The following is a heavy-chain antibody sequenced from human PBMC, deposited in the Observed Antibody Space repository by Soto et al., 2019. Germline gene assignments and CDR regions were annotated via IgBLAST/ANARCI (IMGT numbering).Heavy chain of an antibody. CDR1: GFIFSSYT. CDR3: ARAPSGSYPEFDY. CDR2: ITYDGSNQ. Sequence: QVQLVESGGGVVQPGRSLRLSCAASGFIFSSYTMHWVRQAPGKGLEWVGVITYDGSNQYYADSVKGRFTISRDNSRNRLFLQMNSLRPDDTAVYYCARAPSGSYPEFDYWGQGTLVTVSS. D-gene: IGHD1-26*01. J-gene: IGHJ4*02. V-gene: IGHV3-30-3*01.